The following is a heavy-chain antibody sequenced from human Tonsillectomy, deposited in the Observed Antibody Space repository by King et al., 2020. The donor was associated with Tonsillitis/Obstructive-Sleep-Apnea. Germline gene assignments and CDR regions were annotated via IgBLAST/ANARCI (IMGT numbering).Heavy chain of an antibody. D-gene: IGHD4-17*01. CDR2: ISYDGSNK. CDR1: GFTFSSYA. Sequence: VQLVESGGGVVQPGRSLRLSCAASGFTFSSYAMHWVRQAPGKGLEWVAVISYDGSNKYYADSVKGRFTISRDNSKNTLYLQMNSLRAEDTAVYYCARGLSYGDYAVDRGQGTLVTVSS. V-gene: IGHV3-30*01. CDR3: ARGLSYGDYAVD. J-gene: IGHJ4*02.